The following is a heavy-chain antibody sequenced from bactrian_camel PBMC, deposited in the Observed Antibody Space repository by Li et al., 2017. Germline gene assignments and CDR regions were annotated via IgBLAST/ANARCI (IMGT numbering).Heavy chain of an antibody. Sequence: VQLVESGGDTVQAGGSLRLSCAGSGLTLSNYCMAWFRQAPGKEREGVADISYDGSRTYYTDSVKGRFTISRDNNKNTLYLQLNSLKTEDTAMYYCAKRGATMNREDYWGQGTQVTVS. CDR2: ISYDGSRT. CDR1: GLTLSNYC. J-gene: IGHJ4*01. V-gene: IGHV3S1*01. D-gene: IGHD4*01. CDR3: AKRGATMNREDY.